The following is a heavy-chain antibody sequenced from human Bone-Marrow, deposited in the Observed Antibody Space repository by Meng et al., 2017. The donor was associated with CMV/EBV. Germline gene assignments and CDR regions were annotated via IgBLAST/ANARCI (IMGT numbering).Heavy chain of an antibody. CDR3: ARESNRHGDYPDTFDI. V-gene: IGHV3-7*01. D-gene: IGHD4-17*01. CDR1: RFTFSSYW. CDR2: IKQDGSEK. Sequence: GESLKISCAVSRFTFSSYWMSWVRQAPGKGLEWVANIKQDGSEKYYVDSVKGRFTISRDNAKNSLYLQMNSLRAEDTAVYYCARESNRHGDYPDTFDIWGQGTMVTVSS. J-gene: IGHJ3*02.